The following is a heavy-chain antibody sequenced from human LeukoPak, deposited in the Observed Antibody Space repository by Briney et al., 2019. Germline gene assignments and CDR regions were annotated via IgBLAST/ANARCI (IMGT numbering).Heavy chain of an antibody. CDR3: ARRYCSSTSCYRQLEY. Sequence: ASVKVSCKASGYTFTGYGISWVRQAPGQGLEWMGWISAYNGNTNYAQKLQGRVTMTTDTSTSTAYMELRSLRSDDTAVYYCARRYCSSTSCYRQLEYWGQGTLVTVSS. J-gene: IGHJ4*02. CDR1: GYTFTGYG. D-gene: IGHD2-2*01. V-gene: IGHV1-18*01. CDR2: ISAYNGNT.